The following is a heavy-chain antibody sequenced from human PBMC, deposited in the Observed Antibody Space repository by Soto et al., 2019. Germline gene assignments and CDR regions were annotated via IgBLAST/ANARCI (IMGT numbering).Heavy chain of an antibody. D-gene: IGHD4-17*01. Sequence: QLQLQESGSGLVRPSQTLSLTCVVSGGSISSGGYSWNWIRQPPGKGLEWIGYIYHSGSTLYNPCLKSRVTISVGKSKNQFALKLSSVTAAGTAVYYCDTDHLDGNWFDPWGQGTLVTVSS. CDR3: DTDHLDGNWFDP. CDR2: IYHSGST. V-gene: IGHV4-30-2*01. J-gene: IGHJ5*02. CDR1: GGSISSGGYS.